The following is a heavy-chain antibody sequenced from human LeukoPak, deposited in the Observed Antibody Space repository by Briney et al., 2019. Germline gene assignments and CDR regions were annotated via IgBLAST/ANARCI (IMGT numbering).Heavy chain of an antibody. J-gene: IGHJ6*03. V-gene: IGHV3-48*03. D-gene: IGHD3-10*02. Sequence: SLRLSCAASGFTFSSYEMNWVRQAPGKGLERVSYISSSGSTIYYADSVKGRFTISRDNAKNSLYLQMNSLRAEDTAVYYCAELGITMIGGVWGKGTTVTISS. CDR2: ISSSGSTI. CDR1: GFTFSSYE. CDR3: AELGITMIGGV.